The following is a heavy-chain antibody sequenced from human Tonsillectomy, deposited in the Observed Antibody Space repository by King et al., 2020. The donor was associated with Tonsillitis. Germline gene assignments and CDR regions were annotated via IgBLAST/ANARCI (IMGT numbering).Heavy chain of an antibody. Sequence: QLVQSGGGVVQPGRSLRLSCAASGFTFSSYAMHWVRQAPGKGLEWVAVISYDRSDKYYADSVKGRFTISRDNSKNTLYLQMNSLRAEDTAVYYCARDLYYVDYVGWFDPWGQGTLVTVSS. CDR2: ISYDRSDK. CDR1: GFTFSSYA. CDR3: ARDLYYVDYVGWFDP. V-gene: IGHV3-30*04. D-gene: IGHD4-17*01. J-gene: IGHJ5*02.